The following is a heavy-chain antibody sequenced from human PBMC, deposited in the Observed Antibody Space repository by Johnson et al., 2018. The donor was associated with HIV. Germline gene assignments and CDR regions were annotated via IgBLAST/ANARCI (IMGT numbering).Heavy chain of an antibody. CDR2: IYSGGST. V-gene: IGHV3-66*01. CDR3: ARASLARGGKIRAFDI. J-gene: IGHJ3*02. D-gene: IGHD4-23*01. CDR1: GVTVSNNY. Sequence: GGSLRLSCVASGVTVSNNYMIWVRQAPGKGLEWVSVIYSGGSTYQADSVKGRFTISRDNSKNTLYLQMNSLRAEDTAVYYCARASLARGGKIRAFDIWGQGTMVTVSS.